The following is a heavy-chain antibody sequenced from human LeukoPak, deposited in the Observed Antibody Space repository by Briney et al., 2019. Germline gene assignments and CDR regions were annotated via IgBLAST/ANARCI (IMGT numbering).Heavy chain of an antibody. D-gene: IGHD3-10*02. CDR1: GFTFSSYW. CDR2: IKEDGSEK. J-gene: IGHJ6*04. V-gene: IGHV3-7*01. Sequence: GGSLRLSCSASGFTFSSYWMSWVRQAPGKGLEWVANIKEDGSEKYYVDSVRGRFTISRDNAKNSLSLQMNSLRAEDTAVYYCAELGITMIGGVWGKGTTVTISS. CDR3: AELGITMIGGV.